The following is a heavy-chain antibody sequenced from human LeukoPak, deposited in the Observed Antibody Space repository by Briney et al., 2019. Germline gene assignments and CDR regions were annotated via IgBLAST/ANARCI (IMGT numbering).Heavy chain of an antibody. D-gene: IGHD1-26*01. CDR1: GGTFSSYA. V-gene: IGHV1-46*01. J-gene: IGHJ3*01. CDR2: INPSGGST. CDR3: ARVFKLPAHRDTFDL. Sequence: ASVKVSCKASGGTFSSYAISWVRQAPGQGLEWMGIINPSGGSTSYAQKFQGRVTMTRDTSTSTVYMELSSLRSEDTAVYYCARVFKLPAHRDTFDLWGQGTMVTVSS.